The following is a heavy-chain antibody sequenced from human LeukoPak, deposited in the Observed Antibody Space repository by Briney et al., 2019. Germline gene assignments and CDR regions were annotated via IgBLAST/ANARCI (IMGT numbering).Heavy chain of an antibody. D-gene: IGHD3-10*01. Sequence: SETLSLTCTVSGGSISSYYWSWIRQPAGKGLEWIGRIYTSGSTNYNPSLKSRVTMSVDTSKNQFSLKLSSATAADTSVYYCARDHYYGSGSSDWFDPWGQGTLVTVSS. V-gene: IGHV4-4*07. CDR3: ARDHYYGSGSSDWFDP. CDR2: IYTSGST. J-gene: IGHJ5*02. CDR1: GGSISSYY.